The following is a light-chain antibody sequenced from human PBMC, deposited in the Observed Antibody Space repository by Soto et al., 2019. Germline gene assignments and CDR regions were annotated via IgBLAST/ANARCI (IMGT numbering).Light chain of an antibody. CDR3: QQSNSSPPT. CDR2: AAS. V-gene: IGKV1-39*01. J-gene: IGKJ4*01. Sequence: DIQMTQSPSALSASVGDRVTITCRASQSITTYLNWYQHKPGQAPNLLIYAASTSQAGVPSRFRGSGSGTDFTLTISSLQPEDFATYFCQQSNSSPPTFGGGTKV. CDR1: QSITTY.